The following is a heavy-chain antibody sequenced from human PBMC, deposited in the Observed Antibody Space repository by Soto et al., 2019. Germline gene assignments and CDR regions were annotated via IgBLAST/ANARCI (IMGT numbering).Heavy chain of an antibody. Sequence: QVQLVESGGGVVQPGRSLRLSCAASGFTFSSYAMHWVRQAPGKGLEWVAVISYDGSNKYYADSVKGRFTISRDNSKNTPYLQMNSLRAEDTAVYYCARGTWIQLWLPVTDVWGQGTTVTVSS. CDR3: ARGTWIQLWLPVTDV. D-gene: IGHD5-18*01. CDR1: GFTFSSYA. CDR2: ISYDGSNK. V-gene: IGHV3-30-3*01. J-gene: IGHJ6*02.